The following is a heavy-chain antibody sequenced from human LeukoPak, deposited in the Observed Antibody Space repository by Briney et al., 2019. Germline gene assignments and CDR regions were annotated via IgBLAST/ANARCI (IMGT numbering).Heavy chain of an antibody. CDR3: ARSLWPEDY. CDR1: GFTFSDFY. Sequence: PGGSLRLSCAASGFTFSDFYISWVRESPGKGLEWVASINQDGTGKYYVASVKGRFTISRDNAKKSVWPQMTSLRADDTAVYYCARSLWPEDYWGQGTLVTVSS. D-gene: IGHD3-16*01. CDR2: INQDGTGK. V-gene: IGHV3-7*01. J-gene: IGHJ4*02.